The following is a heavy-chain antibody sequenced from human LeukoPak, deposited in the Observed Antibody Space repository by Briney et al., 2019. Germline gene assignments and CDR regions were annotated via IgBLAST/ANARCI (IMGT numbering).Heavy chain of an antibody. CDR1: GFIFSSYS. Sequence: GGSLRLSCAVSGFIFSSYSMNWVRQAPGKGLEWVSSISSSSSYIYYADSVKGRFTISRDNAKNSLYLQMNSLRAEDTAVYYCARGGETVLTGYCVDWGQGTLVTVSS. CDR2: ISSSSSYI. D-gene: IGHD3-9*01. CDR3: ARGGETVLTGYCVD. J-gene: IGHJ4*02. V-gene: IGHV3-21*01.